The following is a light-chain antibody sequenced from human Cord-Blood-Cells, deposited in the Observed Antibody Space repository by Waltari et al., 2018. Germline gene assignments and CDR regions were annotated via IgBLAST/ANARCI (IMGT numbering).Light chain of an antibody. CDR3: QQYYSTPLT. CDR1: KSVLYSSKNKNY. J-gene: IGKJ4*01. CDR2: WAS. Sequence: DIVMTQSPDSLAVSLGERATINCKSSKSVLYSSKNKNYLAWYQQKPGQPPKLLIYWASTRESGVPYRFSGSGSGTDFTLTISSLQAEDVAVYYCQQYYSTPLTFCGGTKVEIK. V-gene: IGKV4-1*01.